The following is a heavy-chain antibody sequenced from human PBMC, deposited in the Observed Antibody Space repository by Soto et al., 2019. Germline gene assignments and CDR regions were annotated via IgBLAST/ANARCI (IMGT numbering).Heavy chain of an antibody. V-gene: IGHV1-18*04. Sequence: QVQLVQSGAEVKRPGASLKVSCKASGYTFTSYGINWVRQAPGQGLEWMGWISPYTGNTNYAQEFQGRVTMTADTSTSTAYMELRRLRSDDTAVYYCAREKAKAVTGTYYYYGMDVWGQGTTVTVSS. D-gene: IGHD6-19*01. CDR3: AREKAKAVTGTYYYYGMDV. CDR2: ISPYTGNT. J-gene: IGHJ6*02. CDR1: GYTFTSYG.